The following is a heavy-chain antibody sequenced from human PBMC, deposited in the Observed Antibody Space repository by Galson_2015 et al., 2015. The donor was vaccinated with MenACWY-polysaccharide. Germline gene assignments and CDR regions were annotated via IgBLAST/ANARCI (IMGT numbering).Heavy chain of an antibody. CDR1: GFTFTSYA. CDR2: IRSSGTNT. J-gene: IGHJ5*02. D-gene: IGHD3-3*01. Sequence: SLRLSCAVSGFTFTSYAMSWVRQAPGKGLEWVSAIRSSGTNTYYAGSVKGRFTISRDNSKNTLYLQMNSLRAEDTAVYYCAKDSTDFWSVAGRFDHWGQGTLVTVSS. V-gene: IGHV3-23*01. CDR3: AKDSTDFWSVAGRFDH.